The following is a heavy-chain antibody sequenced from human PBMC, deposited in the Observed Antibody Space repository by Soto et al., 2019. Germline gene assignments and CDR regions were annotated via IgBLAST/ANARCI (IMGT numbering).Heavy chain of an antibody. J-gene: IGHJ4*02. V-gene: IGHV3-33*01. CDR2: IWYDGSNK. CDR3: ARDSGRYCTNGVCRPDY. Sequence: QVQLVESGGGVVQPGRSLRLSCAASGFTFSSYGMHWVRQAPGKGLEWVAVIWYDGSNKYYADSVKGRFTISRDNSKNTLYLQMNSLRAEDTAVYYCARDSGRYCTNGVCRPDYWGQGTLVTVSS. D-gene: IGHD2-8*01. CDR1: GFTFSSYG.